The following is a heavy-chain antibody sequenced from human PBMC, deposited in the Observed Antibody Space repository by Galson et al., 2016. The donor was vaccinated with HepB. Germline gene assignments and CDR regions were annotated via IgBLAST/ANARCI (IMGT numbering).Heavy chain of an antibody. CDR3: AKSPPKELPVNYFDL. Sequence: SLRLSCAASGFSFSNYAINWVRQAPGKGLEWVSGFSGSGVTTYYADSVRGRFTISRDNSKNTLSLQMNSLRVEDTAVYYCAKSPPKELPVNYFDLWGQGILVTVSS. J-gene: IGHJ4*02. D-gene: IGHD1-7*01. CDR1: GFSFSNYA. CDR2: FSGSGVTT. V-gene: IGHV3-23*01.